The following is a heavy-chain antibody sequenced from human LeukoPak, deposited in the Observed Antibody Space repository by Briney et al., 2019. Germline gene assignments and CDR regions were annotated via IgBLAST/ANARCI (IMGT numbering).Heavy chain of an antibody. Sequence: SETLSLTCSVSGYSIRSGYQWGWIRQAPGKGLEWIGSINYSERTYDNPSLKSRVTISIDTSKNQIFLKLRSTTAADTAHYYCARAEINDYNRYWGQGILVIVSS. CDR3: ARAEINDYNRY. V-gene: IGHV4-38-2*01. CDR1: GYSIRSGYQ. D-gene: IGHD4-11*01. J-gene: IGHJ4*02. CDR2: INYSERT.